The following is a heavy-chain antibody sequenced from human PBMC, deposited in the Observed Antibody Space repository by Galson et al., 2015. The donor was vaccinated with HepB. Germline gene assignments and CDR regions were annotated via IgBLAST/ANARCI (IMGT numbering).Heavy chain of an antibody. J-gene: IGHJ6*04. CDR1: GGSFSYYY. CDR3: ARRRGGRQLVRDYYRMDV. D-gene: IGHD6-6*01. Sequence: SETLSLTCAVYGGSFSYYYWSWIRQPPGKGLEWIGEINHRGSTNYNPSLKSRVTISVDTSKNQFSLKLISVTAADTAMYYCARRRGGRQLVRDYYRMDVWGKGTTVTVSS. CDR2: INHRGST. V-gene: IGHV4-34*01.